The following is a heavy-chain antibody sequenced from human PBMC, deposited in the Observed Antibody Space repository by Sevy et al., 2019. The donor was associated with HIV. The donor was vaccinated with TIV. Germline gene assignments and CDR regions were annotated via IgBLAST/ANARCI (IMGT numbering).Heavy chain of an antibody. V-gene: IGHV4-31*03. J-gene: IGHJ3*02. D-gene: IGHD4-17*01. CDR3: ARSPLRRDAFDI. Sequence: SETLSLTCTVSGGSISSGGYYWSWIRQHPGKGLEWIGYIYYSGSTYYNPSLKSRVTISVDTSKNQFSRKLSSVTAADTAVYYCARSPLRRDAFDIWGQGTMVTVSS. CDR2: IYYSGST. CDR1: GGSISSGGYY.